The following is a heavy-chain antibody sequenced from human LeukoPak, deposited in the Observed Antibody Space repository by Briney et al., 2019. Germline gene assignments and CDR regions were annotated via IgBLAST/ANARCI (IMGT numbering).Heavy chain of an antibody. Sequence: PGRPLRLSCAASGFTFSSYAMHWVRQAPGKGLEWVAVISYDGSNKYYADSVKGRFTISRDNSKNTLYLQMNSLRAEDTAVYYCARDTYYDFWSGYPNWFDPWGQGTLVTVSS. CDR1: GFTFSSYA. J-gene: IGHJ5*02. V-gene: IGHV3-30-3*01. CDR2: ISYDGSNK. CDR3: ARDTYYDFWSGYPNWFDP. D-gene: IGHD3-3*01.